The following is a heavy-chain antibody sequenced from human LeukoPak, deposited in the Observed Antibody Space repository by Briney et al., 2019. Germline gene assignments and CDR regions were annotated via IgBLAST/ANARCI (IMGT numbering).Heavy chain of an antibody. J-gene: IGHJ6*02. CDR2: INSDGSST. CDR3: ARGPYLSYYYYGMDV. CDR1: GFPFSNYW. Sequence: GGSLRLSCVASGFPFSNYWMHWVRQAPGKGLVWVSRINSDGSSTNYADSVKGRFTISRDNAKNTLYLQMNSPRAEDTAVYYCARGPYLSYYYYGMDVWGQGTTVTVSS. V-gene: IGHV3-74*01.